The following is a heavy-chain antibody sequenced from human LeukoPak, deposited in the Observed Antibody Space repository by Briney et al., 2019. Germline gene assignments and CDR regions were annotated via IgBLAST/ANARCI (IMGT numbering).Heavy chain of an antibody. Sequence: GGSLRLSCAASGFTFSSYAMSWVRQAPGKGLGWVSAISGSGGSTYYADSVKGRFTISRDNSKNTLYLQMNSLRAEDTAVYYCAKFDLENSNFDYWGQGTLVTVSS. CDR2: ISGSGGST. V-gene: IGHV3-23*01. CDR1: GFTFSSYA. CDR3: AKFDLENSNFDY. J-gene: IGHJ4*02. D-gene: IGHD5-24*01.